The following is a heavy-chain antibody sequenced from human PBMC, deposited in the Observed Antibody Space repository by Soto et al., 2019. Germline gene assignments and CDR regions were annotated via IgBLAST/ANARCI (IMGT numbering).Heavy chain of an antibody. D-gene: IGHD1-26*01. Sequence: QVQLAESGGGLVKSGGSLTLSCSTSGFFFTDYFMSWIRQAPGKGLEWVSYISPSGDVTHYADSVKGRFTISRDNTQHSLFLQMSSLRDDDTAVYYCARQLERRVGAASHWGQGTRVSVSS. CDR1: GFFFTDYF. J-gene: IGHJ4*02. CDR2: ISPSGDVT. CDR3: ARQLERRVGAASH. V-gene: IGHV3-11*01.